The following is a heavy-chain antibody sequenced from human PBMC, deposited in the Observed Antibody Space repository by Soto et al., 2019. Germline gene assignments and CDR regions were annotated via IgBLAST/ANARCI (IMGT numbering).Heavy chain of an antibody. Sequence: QLQLQESGPGLVKPAETLSLKCAVSGGSVSSGNYFWGWIRQPPGKGLERIGNIYYNGDTYYSPSLKSRVTLAVDTAQNQFSLRLTSVTAADPAVYYCASRLVEHWNQGHAFDFCGQWTLVTVSS. CDR2: IYYNGDT. V-gene: IGHV4-39*01. D-gene: IGHD1-1*01. J-gene: IGHJ3*01. CDR3: ASRLVEHWNQGHAFDF. CDR1: GGSVSSGNYF.